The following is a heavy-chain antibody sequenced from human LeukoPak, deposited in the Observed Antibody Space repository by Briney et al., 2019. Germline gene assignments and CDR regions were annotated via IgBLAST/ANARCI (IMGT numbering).Heavy chain of an antibody. CDR3: ARVRRLWFGEYSYCGMDV. J-gene: IGHJ6*02. CDR1: GYTFTGYY. V-gene: IGHV1-2*02. D-gene: IGHD3-10*01. CDR2: INPNSGGT. Sequence: ASVKVSCKASGYTFTGYYMHWVRQAPGQGLEWMGWINPNSGGTNYAQKFQGRVTMTRDTSISTAYMELSRLRSDDTAVYYCARVRRLWFGEYSYCGMDVWGQGTTVTVSS.